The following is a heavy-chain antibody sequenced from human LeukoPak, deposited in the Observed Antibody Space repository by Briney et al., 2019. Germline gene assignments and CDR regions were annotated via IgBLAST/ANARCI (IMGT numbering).Heavy chain of an antibody. D-gene: IGHD1-1*01. CDR1: AFTFSSHT. J-gene: IGHJ3*02. Sequence: PGGSLRLSCAGSAFTFSSHTINWVRQAPGRGLEWVSRIGFSTTYIHYADSVKGRFTVTRDNAKCSVSLQMNGLRAEDTAVYYCARDINSVAFDMWGQGTVVTVSS. V-gene: IGHV3-21*01. CDR3: ARDINSVAFDM. CDR2: IGFSTTYI.